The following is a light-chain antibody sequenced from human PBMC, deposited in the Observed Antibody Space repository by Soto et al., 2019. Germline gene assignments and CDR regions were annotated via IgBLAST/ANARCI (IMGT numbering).Light chain of an antibody. CDR2: AAS. J-gene: IGKJ4*01. CDR3: QQTYSTPPT. V-gene: IGKV1-39*01. CDR1: QSISSY. Sequence: DIQMTQSPSSLSASVGDRVTITCRASQSISSYLNWYQQQPGKAPNLLIYAASSLQSGVPSRFSGSGSGTVFTLTISSLQPEDFATYYCQQTYSTPPTFGGGTKVEIK.